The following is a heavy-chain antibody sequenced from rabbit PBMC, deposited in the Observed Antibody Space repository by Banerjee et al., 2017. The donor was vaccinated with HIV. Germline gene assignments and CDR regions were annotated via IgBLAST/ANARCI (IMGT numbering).Heavy chain of an antibody. CDR1: GFSFSNGYV. J-gene: IGHJ4*01. V-gene: IGHV1S45*01. Sequence: QEQLEESGGDLVKPEGSLTLTCTASGFSFSNGYVMCWVRQAPGKGLEWIACIDAGSGGNTYYASWAKGRFTVSKTSSTTVTLQMTSLTAADTATYFCARRADYAGGGNFNLWGQGTLVTVS. CDR2: IDAGSGGNT. D-gene: IGHD4-2*01. CDR3: ARRADYAGGGNFNL.